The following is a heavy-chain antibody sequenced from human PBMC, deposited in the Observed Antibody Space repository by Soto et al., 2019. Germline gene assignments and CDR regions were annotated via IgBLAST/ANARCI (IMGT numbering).Heavy chain of an antibody. Sequence: EVQLVASGGGLVKPGGSLRLSCAASGFTFSSYAMTWVRQAPGKGLEWVSSISSSSRNIYYADSEKGRFTISRDNAKNTVYMQMNSLRAEDTAVYYCARDPESHTNFAYYYYIDVWGKGTTVTVSS. V-gene: IGHV3-21*01. D-gene: IGHD3-3*01. CDR3: ARDPESHTNFAYYYYIDV. J-gene: IGHJ6*03. CDR2: ISSSSRNI. CDR1: GFTFSSYA.